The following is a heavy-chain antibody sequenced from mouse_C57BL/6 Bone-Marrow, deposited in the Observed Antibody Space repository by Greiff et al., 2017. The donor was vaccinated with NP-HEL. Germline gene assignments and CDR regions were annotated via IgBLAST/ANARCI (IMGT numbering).Heavy chain of an antibody. CDR1: GFTFSDYY. V-gene: IGHV5-16*01. J-gene: IGHJ2*01. CDR3: AREGGTNWYYFDY. CDR2: INYDGSST. D-gene: IGHD4-1*01. Sequence: EVHLVESEGGLVQPGSSMKLSCTASGFTFSDYYMAWVRQVPEKGLEWVANINYDGSSTYYLDSLKSRFIISRDNAKNILYLQMSSLKSEDTATYYCAREGGTNWYYFDYWGQGTTLTVSS.